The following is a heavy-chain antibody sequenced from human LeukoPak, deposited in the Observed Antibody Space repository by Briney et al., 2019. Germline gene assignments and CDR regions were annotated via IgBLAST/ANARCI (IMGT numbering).Heavy chain of an antibody. V-gene: IGHV4-30-4*08. D-gene: IGHD3-10*01. CDR1: GGSISSGDYY. CDR2: IYYSGST. J-gene: IGHJ5*02. Sequence: PSQTLSLTCTVSGGSISSGDYYWSWIRQPPGKGLEWIGYIYYSGSTYYNPSLKSRVTISVDTSKNQFSLKLSSVTAADTAVYYCARRGNYGSGSYGPWGQGTLVTVSS. CDR3: ARRGNYGSGSYGP.